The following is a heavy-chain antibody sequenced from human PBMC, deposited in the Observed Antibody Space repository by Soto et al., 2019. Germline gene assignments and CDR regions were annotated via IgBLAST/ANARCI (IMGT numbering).Heavy chain of an antibody. CDR2: INPDSGGT. D-gene: IGHD3-16*02. CDR1: GYTFSDHY. J-gene: IGHJ4*02. Sequence: ASVKVSCKASGYTFSDHYLHWVRQAPGQGLEWMGWINPDSGGTNYALTFRGRVTLTRDTSISTAYMELTSLTSDDTAVYFCARVPVSDFVWGSYRYTFDYWGQGTLVTVS. V-gene: IGHV1-2*02. CDR3: ARVPVSDFVWGSYRYTFDY.